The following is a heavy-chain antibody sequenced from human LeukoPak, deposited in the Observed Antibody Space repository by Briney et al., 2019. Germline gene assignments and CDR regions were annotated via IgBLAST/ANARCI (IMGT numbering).Heavy chain of an antibody. D-gene: IGHD6-19*01. CDR1: GFTFSSYW. Sequence: GGSLRLSCAASGFTFSSYWMSWVRQAPEKGLEWVANIKHDGSEKNYVDSVKGRFTISGDNAQNSLYLQMNSLRAEDTAVYYCARGIAVTAGNVYYWGQGTLVTVSS. V-gene: IGHV3-7*04. J-gene: IGHJ4*02. CDR3: ARGIAVTAGNVYY. CDR2: IKHDGSEK.